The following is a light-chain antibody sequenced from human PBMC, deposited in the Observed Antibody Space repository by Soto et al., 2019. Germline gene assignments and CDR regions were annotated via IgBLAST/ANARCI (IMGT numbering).Light chain of an antibody. CDR3: QQLNSYPLYT. V-gene: IGKV1-39*01. CDR1: QSISTY. Sequence: DIQMTQSPSSLSASVGDRVTITCWASQSISTYLNWFQQEPGKAPKLLIYASSTLQGGVPSRFSGSGSGSEFTLTISSLQPEDFATYYCQQLNSYPLYTFGQGTKLEIK. J-gene: IGKJ2*01. CDR2: ASS.